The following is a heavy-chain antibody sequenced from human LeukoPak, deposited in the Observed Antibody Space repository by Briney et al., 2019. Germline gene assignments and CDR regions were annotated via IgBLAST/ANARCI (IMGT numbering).Heavy chain of an antibody. CDR2: VYSGGST. J-gene: IGHJ4*02. Sequence: PGGSLRVYGAATGFTVSSNYMSLGRQVQGPVLPWVSVVYSGGSTYYADSVKGRFTISRDNSKNTLYLQMNSLRAEDTAVYYCARGEDYGDYFDYWGQGTLVTVSS. CDR3: ARGEDYGDYFDY. V-gene: IGHV3-53*01. CDR1: GFTVSSNY. D-gene: IGHD4-17*01.